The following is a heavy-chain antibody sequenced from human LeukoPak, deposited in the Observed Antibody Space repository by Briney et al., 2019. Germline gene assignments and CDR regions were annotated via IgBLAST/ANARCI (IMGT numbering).Heavy chain of an antibody. J-gene: IGHJ6*02. Sequence: PAGGSLRLSCAASGFTFHEYGMQWVRKAPGKGLEWVSGISWNSGNIGYADSVKGRFTISRDNAKNSLYLQMNSLRVEDTALYFCAKDIEAGYYYGVDVWGQGTTVIVSS. D-gene: IGHD3-10*01. CDR2: ISWNSGNI. CDR1: GFTFHEYG. CDR3: AKDIEAGYYYGVDV. V-gene: IGHV3-9*01.